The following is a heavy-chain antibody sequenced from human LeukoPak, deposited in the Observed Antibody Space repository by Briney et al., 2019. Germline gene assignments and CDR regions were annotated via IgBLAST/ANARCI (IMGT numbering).Heavy chain of an antibody. CDR3: SRESGPFSPFGF. D-gene: IGHD1-26*01. J-gene: IGHJ4*02. CDR2: ISLRGLT. Sequence: PSETLSLTCGVSGGSITTTNFWSWVRQPPGGGLEWIGEISLRGLTNYNPSLRSRLTMSLDESKNQVSLNLTSVTAADTAVYYCSRESGPFSPFGFWGQGTLVSVHS. CDR1: GGSITTTNF. V-gene: IGHV4-4*02.